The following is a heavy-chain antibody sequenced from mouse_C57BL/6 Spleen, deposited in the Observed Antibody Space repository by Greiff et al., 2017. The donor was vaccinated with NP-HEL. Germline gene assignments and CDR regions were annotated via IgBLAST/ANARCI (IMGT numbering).Heavy chain of an antibody. CDR3: ARDYDYDQYYFDY. Sequence: EVQGVESGGGLVKPGGSLKLSCAASGFTFSSYAMSWVRQTPEKRLEWVATISDGGSYTYYPDNVKGRFTISRDNAKNNLYLQMSHLKSEDTAMYYCARDYDYDQYYFDYWGQGTTLTVSS. J-gene: IGHJ2*01. V-gene: IGHV5-4*01. D-gene: IGHD2-4*01. CDR2: ISDGGSYT. CDR1: GFTFSSYA.